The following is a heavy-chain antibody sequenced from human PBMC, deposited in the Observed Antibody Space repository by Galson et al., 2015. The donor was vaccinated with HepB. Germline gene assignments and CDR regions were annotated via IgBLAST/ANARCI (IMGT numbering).Heavy chain of an antibody. CDR3: ARTLSGGDYACPDY. Sequence: SLRLSCAASGFAFSAYGMDWVRQAPGKGLEWVAVISYDGSNKYYADSVRGRFTISRDNSKNTLYLQMNSLRAEDTALYYCARTLSGGDYACPDYWGQGTLFTVSS. V-gene: IGHV3-30*03. CDR1: GFAFSAYG. D-gene: IGHD1-26*01. J-gene: IGHJ4*02. CDR2: ISYDGSNK.